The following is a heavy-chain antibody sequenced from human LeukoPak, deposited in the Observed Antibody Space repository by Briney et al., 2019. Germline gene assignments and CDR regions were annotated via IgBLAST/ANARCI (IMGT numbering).Heavy chain of an antibody. CDR1: GYTFTAYY. J-gene: IGHJ4*02. D-gene: IGHD5-12*01. Sequence: GASVKVSCKVSGYTFTAYYIHWVRQAPGQGLEWMGWINPDSGGTRYAQKFQGRLILTRDTSFSTVYMELSSLKSDDTAVYYCASVYNSGWYFDYWGQGALVTVSS. CDR2: INPDSGGT. CDR3: ASVYNSGWYFDY. V-gene: IGHV1-2*02.